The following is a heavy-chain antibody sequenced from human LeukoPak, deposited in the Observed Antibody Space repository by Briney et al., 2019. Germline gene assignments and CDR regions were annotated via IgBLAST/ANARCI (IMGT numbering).Heavy chain of an antibody. J-gene: IGHJ6*03. D-gene: IGHD4-17*01. CDR3: ARGRSTVTNYYYYYMDV. Sequence: SETLSLTCAVYGGSFSGYYWSWIRQPPGKGLEWIGEINHSGSTNYNPSLKSRVTISVDTSKNQFSLKLSSVTAADTAVYYCARGRSTVTNYYYYYMDVWGKGTTVTVSS. V-gene: IGHV4-34*01. CDR2: INHSGST. CDR1: GGSFSGYY.